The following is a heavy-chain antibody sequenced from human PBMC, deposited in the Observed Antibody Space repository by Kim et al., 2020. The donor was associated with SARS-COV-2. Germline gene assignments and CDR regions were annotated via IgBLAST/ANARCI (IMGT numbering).Heavy chain of an antibody. CDR3: ARQIAAGFGEYYFDY. CDR1: GGSISSYY. CDR2: IYYSGST. D-gene: IGHD6-25*01. J-gene: IGHJ4*02. Sequence: SETLSLTCTVSGGSISSYYWSWIRQPPGKGLEWIGYIYYSGSTNYNPSLKSRVTISVDTSKNQFSLKLSSVTAADTAVYYCARQIAAGFGEYYFDYWGQGTLVTVSS. V-gene: IGHV4-59*13.